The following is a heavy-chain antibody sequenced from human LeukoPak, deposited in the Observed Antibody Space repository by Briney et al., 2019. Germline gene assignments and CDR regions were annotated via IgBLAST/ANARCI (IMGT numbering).Heavy chain of an antibody. V-gene: IGHV3-7*03. D-gene: IGHD3-22*01. Sequence: PGGSLRLSCAASGFTFGSYWMSWVRQAPGKGLEWVANIKQDGSEKYYVDSVKGRFTISRDNAENSLSLQMNSLRAEDTAVYYCARSPLAFYDSSGYPRVWFDPWGQGTLVTVSS. CDR3: ARSPLAFYDSSGYPRVWFDP. CDR1: GFTFGSYW. CDR2: IKQDGSEK. J-gene: IGHJ5*02.